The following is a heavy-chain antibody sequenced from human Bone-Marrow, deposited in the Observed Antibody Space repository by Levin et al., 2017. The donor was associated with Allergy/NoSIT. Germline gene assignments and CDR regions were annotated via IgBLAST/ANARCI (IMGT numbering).Heavy chain of an antibody. CDR3: ARDPHYTSTTGEY. Sequence: ASVKVSCKASGYTFTAYYLHWVRRAPGTGLEWMGWINPNNGATNYAQRFQGRVTMTRDTSTTTAYMELSGLTSDDTAFYYCARDPHYTSTTGEYWGQGTLVTVSS. CDR2: INPNNGAT. CDR1: GYTFTAYY. J-gene: IGHJ4*02. D-gene: IGHD1-14*01. V-gene: IGHV1-2*02.